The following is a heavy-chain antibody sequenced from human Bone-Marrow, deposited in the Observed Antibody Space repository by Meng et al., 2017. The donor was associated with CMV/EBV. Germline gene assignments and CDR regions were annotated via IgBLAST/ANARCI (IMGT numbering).Heavy chain of an antibody. CDR1: GFTFSSYG. Sequence: GGSLRLSCAASGFTFSSYGMHWVRQAPGKGLEWVAFIRYDGSNKYYADSVKGRFTISRDNAKNSLYLQMNSLRAEDTAVYYCARDRPSAFLEWFESHYFDYWGQGTLVTVSS. CDR2: IRYDGSNK. J-gene: IGHJ4*02. V-gene: IGHV3-30*02. D-gene: IGHD3-3*01. CDR3: ARDRPSAFLEWFESHYFDY.